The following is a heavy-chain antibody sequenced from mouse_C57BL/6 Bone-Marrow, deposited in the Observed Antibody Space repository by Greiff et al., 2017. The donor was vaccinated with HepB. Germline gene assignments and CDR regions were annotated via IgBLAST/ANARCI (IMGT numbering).Heavy chain of an antibody. V-gene: IGHV3-6*01. D-gene: IGHD1-1*01. Sequence: VQLQQSGPGLVKPSQSLSLTCSVTGYSITSGYYWNWIRQFPGNKLEWMGYISYDGSNNYNPSLKNRISITRDTSKNQFFLKLNSVTTEDTATYYCARVLPHYYGSSYFDYWGQGTTLTVSS. CDR3: ARVLPHYYGSSYFDY. CDR1: GYSITSGYY. CDR2: ISYDGSN. J-gene: IGHJ2*01.